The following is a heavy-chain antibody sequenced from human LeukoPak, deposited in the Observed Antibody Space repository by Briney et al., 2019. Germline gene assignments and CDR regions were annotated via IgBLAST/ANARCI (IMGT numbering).Heavy chain of an antibody. CDR3: AREYNGGLDY. V-gene: IGHV3-74*01. J-gene: IGHJ4*02. Sequence: GGSLRLSCAASGFTFSNYWMHWVRQTPGKGLVWVANIETDGTTIHYADSVKGRSTISRDDAENTVYLQMNSLRAEDTGVYHCAREYNGGLDYWGQGTLVTVSS. CDR2: IETDGTTI. D-gene: IGHD5-12*01. CDR1: GFTFSNYW.